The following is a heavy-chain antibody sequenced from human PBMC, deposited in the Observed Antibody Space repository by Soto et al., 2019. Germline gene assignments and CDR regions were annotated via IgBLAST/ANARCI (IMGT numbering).Heavy chain of an antibody. J-gene: IGHJ4*02. CDR2: ISTRSNSI. V-gene: IGHV3-48*02. CDR3: ARAKHSGSYSPFDY. CDR1: GXTFSTYS. D-gene: IGHD1-26*01. Sequence: LRLSCAASGXTFSTYSMNWVRQAPGKGLEWISYISTRSNSIYYADSVKGRFTISRDNAKNSLFLQTNSLRDEDTAVYFCARAKHSGSYSPFDYWGQGTLVTVS.